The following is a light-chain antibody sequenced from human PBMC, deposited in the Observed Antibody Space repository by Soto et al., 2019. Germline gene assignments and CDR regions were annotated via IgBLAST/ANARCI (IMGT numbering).Light chain of an antibody. J-gene: IGKJ5*01. CDR1: QSVSSN. CDR3: HQYDNWPKT. Sequence: EIVMTQSPATLSVSPGERATLSCRASQSVSSNLAWYQQKPGQAPRLLIYDASNRATGIPARFSGSGSGTEFTLTISSLQSEDFAVYYCHQYDNWPKTFGQGTRLEIK. CDR2: DAS. V-gene: IGKV3D-15*01.